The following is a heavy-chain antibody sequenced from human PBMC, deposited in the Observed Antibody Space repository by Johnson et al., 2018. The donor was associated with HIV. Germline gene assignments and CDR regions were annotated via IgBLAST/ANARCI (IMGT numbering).Heavy chain of an antibody. CDR2: IKQDGSEK. CDR1: GFTFSSYW. D-gene: IGHD6-13*01. Sequence: VQLVESGGGLVQPGGSLRLSCAASGFTFSSYWMSWVRQAPGKGLEWVANIKQDGSEKYYVESVKGRFTISRDNAKKSLYLQMSSRGAEDTAIYYCSRPNRPQYRSTYDIWGQGTKVSVSS. J-gene: IGHJ3*02. V-gene: IGHV3-7*05. CDR3: SRPNRPQYRSTYDI.